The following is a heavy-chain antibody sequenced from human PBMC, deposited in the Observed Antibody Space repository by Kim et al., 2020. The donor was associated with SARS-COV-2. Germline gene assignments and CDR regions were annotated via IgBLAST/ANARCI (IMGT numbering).Heavy chain of an antibody. CDR3: VGGGLPYFDY. CDR2: ITGNSGTK. Sequence: GGSLKLSCAASGFNFNIFEMNWVRQAPGKGLEWISYITGNSGTKYYADSVKGRFTISRDNAKKSLFLQMDSLRAEDTAVYYCVGGGLPYFDYWGQGTLVT. CDR1: GFNFNIFE. V-gene: IGHV3-48*03. J-gene: IGHJ4*02. D-gene: IGHD2-2*01.